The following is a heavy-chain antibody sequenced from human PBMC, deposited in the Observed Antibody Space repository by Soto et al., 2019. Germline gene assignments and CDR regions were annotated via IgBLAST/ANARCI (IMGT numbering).Heavy chain of an antibody. J-gene: IGHJ4*02. CDR1: GGSITSYY. CDR2: IYYSGGT. Sequence: SETLSLTCTVSGGSITSYYWSWIRQPPGKGLEWIGYIYYSGGTNYNPSLKSRGTISVDTSKNQFSLKLSSVTAADTAVYYCARHNRPGGYERDYWGQGALVTVSS. D-gene: IGHD5-12*01. CDR3: ARHNRPGGYERDY. V-gene: IGHV4-59*08.